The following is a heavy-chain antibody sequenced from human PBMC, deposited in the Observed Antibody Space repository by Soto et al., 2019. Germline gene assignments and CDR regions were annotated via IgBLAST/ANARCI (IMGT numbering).Heavy chain of an antibody. CDR2: ISAYNGNT. CDR3: ARSPRSVVVTAIPGDY. CDR1: GYTFTSYG. Sequence: WASVKVSCKASGYTFTSYGISWVRQAPGQGLEWMGWISAYNGNTNYAQKLQGRVTMTTDTSTSTAYMELRSLRSDDTAVYYCARSPRSVVVTAIPGDYWGQGTLVTVSS. D-gene: IGHD2-21*02. V-gene: IGHV1-18*04. J-gene: IGHJ4*02.